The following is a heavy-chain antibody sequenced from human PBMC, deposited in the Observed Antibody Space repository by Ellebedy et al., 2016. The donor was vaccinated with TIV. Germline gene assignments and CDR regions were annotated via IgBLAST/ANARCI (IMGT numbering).Heavy chain of an antibody. Sequence: GESLKISCAASGFTFSTYVMSWVRQAPGKGLEWVSGIGGSGDITYYADSVQGRFTVSTDDSKNTLYLQMRSLRAEDTAVYYCAKGVSSSGYYSFDSWGQGTLVTVSS. CDR2: IGGSGDIT. J-gene: IGHJ4*02. CDR1: GFTFSTYV. CDR3: AKGVSSSGYYSFDS. D-gene: IGHD3-22*01. V-gene: IGHV3-23*01.